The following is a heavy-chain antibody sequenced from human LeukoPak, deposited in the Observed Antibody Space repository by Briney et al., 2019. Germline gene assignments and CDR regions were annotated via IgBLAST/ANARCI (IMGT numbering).Heavy chain of an antibody. V-gene: IGHV5-51*01. CDR3: ARSGVTASRYYYYYGMDV. CDR1: GYSINNYW. J-gene: IGHJ6*02. D-gene: IGHD2-21*02. Sequence: GESLKISCKGSGYSINNYWIGWVRQMPGKGLEWMGIINPADSDIRYSPSFQGQVTISADKSISTAYLQWSSLKASDTAMYYCARSGVTASRYYYYYGMDVWGQGTTVTVSS. CDR2: INPADSDI.